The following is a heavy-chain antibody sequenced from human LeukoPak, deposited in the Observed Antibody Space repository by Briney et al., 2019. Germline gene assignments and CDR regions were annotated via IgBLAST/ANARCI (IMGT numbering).Heavy chain of an antibody. CDR2: FYPGDSDT. CDR3: ARHTAGPGLNWFDP. V-gene: IGHV5-51*01. J-gene: IGHJ5*02. CDR1: GYRFTSYW. D-gene: IGHD6-25*01. Sequence: GESLKISCKGSGYRFTSYWIGWVPQIPGKGLELMGIFYPGDSDTRYSPSFQGQVTISADKSISTAYLQWSSLKASDTAMYYCARHTAGPGLNWFDPWGQGTPVTVSS.